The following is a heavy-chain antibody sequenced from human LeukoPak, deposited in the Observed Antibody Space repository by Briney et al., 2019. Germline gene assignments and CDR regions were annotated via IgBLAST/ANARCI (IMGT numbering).Heavy chain of an antibody. J-gene: IGHJ4*02. CDR1: GYTFTGYY. Sequence: GASVKVSCKASGYTFTGYYMHWVRQAPGQGLEWMGWINPNSGGTNYAQKFQGKVTMTGDTSISTAYMELSRLRSDDTAVYYCARVSYYDSSGYYEYWGQGTLVTVFS. D-gene: IGHD3-22*01. CDR2: INPNSGGT. CDR3: ARVSYYDSSGYYEY. V-gene: IGHV1-2*02.